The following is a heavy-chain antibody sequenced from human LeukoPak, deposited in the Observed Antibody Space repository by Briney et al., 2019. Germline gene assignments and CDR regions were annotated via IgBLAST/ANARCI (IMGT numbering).Heavy chain of an antibody. J-gene: IGHJ3*02. CDR3: AKGMVFDILTGPTFMGAFDI. Sequence: GGSLRLSCAASGFTFSSNAMAWVRQAPGKGLEWVSGISGNAYRTYYADSVKGRITISRDNSKNTLYLQVNSLRADDTAVYYCAKGMVFDILTGPTFMGAFDIWGQGTMVTVSS. CDR1: GFTFSSNA. V-gene: IGHV3-23*01. CDR2: ISGNAYRT. D-gene: IGHD3-9*01.